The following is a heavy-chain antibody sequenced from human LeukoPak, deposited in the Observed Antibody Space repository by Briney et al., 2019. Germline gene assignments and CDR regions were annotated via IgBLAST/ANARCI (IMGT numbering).Heavy chain of an antibody. CDR3: ARAGMLYYDILTGYYSAHDAFDI. D-gene: IGHD3-9*01. J-gene: IGHJ3*02. V-gene: IGHV4-39*07. Sequence: PSETLSLTCTVSGGSISSSSYYWGWIRQPPGKGLEWIGSIYYSGRTYNNSSLKSRVTISVDTSKTQFSLKLSSVTAADTAVYYCARAGMLYYDILTGYYSAHDAFDIWGQGTMVTVSS. CDR2: IYYSGRT. CDR1: GGSISSSSYY.